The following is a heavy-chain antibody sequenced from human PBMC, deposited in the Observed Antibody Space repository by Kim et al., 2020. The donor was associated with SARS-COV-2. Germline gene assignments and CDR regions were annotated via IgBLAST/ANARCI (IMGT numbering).Heavy chain of an antibody. CDR1: GGSFSGYY. CDR2: INHSGST. D-gene: IGHD2-2*01. Sequence: SETLSLTCAVYGGSFSGYYWSWIRQPPGKGLEWIGEINHSGSTNYNPSLKSRVTISVDTSKNQFSLKLSSVTAADTAVYYCAAYCSSTSCSNWFDPWGQGTLVTVSS. CDR3: AAYCSSTSCSNWFDP. V-gene: IGHV4-34*01. J-gene: IGHJ5*02.